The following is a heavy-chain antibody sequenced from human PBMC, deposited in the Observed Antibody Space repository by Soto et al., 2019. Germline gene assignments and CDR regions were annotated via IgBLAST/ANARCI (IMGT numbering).Heavy chain of an antibody. CDR1: GYTFTGYY. D-gene: IGHD5-12*01. Sequence: QVQLVQSGAEVKKPGASVKVSCKASGYTFTGYYMHWVRQAPGQGLEWMGWIIPIFGTANYAQKFQGRVTITADKSTSTAYMELSSLRSEDTAVYYCARTNGLTSGYGGYWGQGTLVTVSS. CDR3: ARTNGLTSGYGGY. V-gene: IGHV1-69*06. J-gene: IGHJ4*02. CDR2: IIPIFGTA.